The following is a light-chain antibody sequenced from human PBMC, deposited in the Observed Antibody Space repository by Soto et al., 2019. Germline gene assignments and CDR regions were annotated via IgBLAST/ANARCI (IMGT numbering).Light chain of an antibody. V-gene: IGLV1-51*02. CDR3: GTWDSSLSLYV. Sequence: QSVLTQPPSVSAAPGQKVTTSCSGSSSNIGNNYVSWYQQLPGTAPKLLIYENNKRPSGIPDRFSGSKSGTSATLGITGLQTGDEADYYCGTWDSSLSLYVFGTGTKVTVL. CDR1: SSNIGNNY. J-gene: IGLJ1*01. CDR2: ENN.